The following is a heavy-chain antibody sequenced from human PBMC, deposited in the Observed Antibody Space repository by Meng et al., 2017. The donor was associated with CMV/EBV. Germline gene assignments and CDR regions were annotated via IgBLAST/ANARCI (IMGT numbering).Heavy chain of an antibody. Sequence: GSLRLSCAVYGGSFSGYYWSWIRQPPGKGLECIGEINHSGSTNYNPSLKSRVTISVDTSKNQFSLKLSSVTAADTAVYYCAREYCSSTSCYSDAFDIWGQGTMVTVSS. CDR2: INHSGST. D-gene: IGHD2-2*01. CDR1: GGSFSGYY. V-gene: IGHV4-34*01. CDR3: AREYCSSTSCYSDAFDI. J-gene: IGHJ3*02.